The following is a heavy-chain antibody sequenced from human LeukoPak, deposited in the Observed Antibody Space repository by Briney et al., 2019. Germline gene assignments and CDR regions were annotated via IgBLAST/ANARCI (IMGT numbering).Heavy chain of an antibody. Sequence: GGSLRLSCAASGFTFSSYAMSWVRQAPGKGLEWVSVISGSGGSTYYVDSVQGRFTISRDNSKNTLFLQMDSLRAEDTAVYYCAKIGIGYCSGASCYFFDYWGQGTLVTVSS. J-gene: IGHJ4*02. CDR3: AKIGIGYCSGASCYFFDY. V-gene: IGHV3-23*01. D-gene: IGHD2-15*01. CDR1: GFTFSSYA. CDR2: ISGSGGST.